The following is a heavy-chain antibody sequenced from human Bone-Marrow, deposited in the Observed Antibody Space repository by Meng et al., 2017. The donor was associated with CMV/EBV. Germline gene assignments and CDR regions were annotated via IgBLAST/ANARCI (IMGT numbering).Heavy chain of an antibody. J-gene: IGHJ4*02. Sequence: SISSSSYYWSWIRQPPGKGLEWIGYIYYSGTTNYNPSLKSRVTISVDTSKNQFSLKLSSVTAADTAVYYCAGFEISPNTVTTTYYFDYWGQGTLVTVSS. CDR2: IYYSGTT. D-gene: IGHD4-17*01. CDR1: SISSSSYY. V-gene: IGHV4-61*01. CDR3: AGFEISPNTVTTTYYFDY.